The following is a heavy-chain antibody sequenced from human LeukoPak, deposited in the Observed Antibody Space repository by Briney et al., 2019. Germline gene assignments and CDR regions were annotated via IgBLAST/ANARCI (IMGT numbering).Heavy chain of an antibody. Sequence: GGSLRLSCAASGFTFSNYAMSWVRQAPGKGLEWVSIISGSGGSTHYADSVKGRVTISRDNSKNTLYLQMNSLSAEDTAFYYCAKDQPLDSSGYTLFGEFDHWGQGTLVTVSS. CDR2: ISGSGGST. V-gene: IGHV3-23*01. D-gene: IGHD3-22*01. CDR1: GFTFSNYA. J-gene: IGHJ4*02. CDR3: AKDQPLDSSGYTLFGEFDH.